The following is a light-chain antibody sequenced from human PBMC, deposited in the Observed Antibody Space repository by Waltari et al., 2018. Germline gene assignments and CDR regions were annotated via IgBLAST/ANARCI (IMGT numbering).Light chain of an antibody. J-gene: IGKJ1*01. V-gene: IGKV1-9*01. CDR3: QQRGSYPRT. CDR2: QAS. CDR1: QGFNNY. Sequence: DVQLTQSPSSLSASVGDRVTITCRASQGFNNYLAWYQQRPGKAPKLLIYQASNLQSGVPSRFSGSGSGTEFTLTISSLQSEDFAVYYCQQRGSYPRTFGQGTKVEIK.